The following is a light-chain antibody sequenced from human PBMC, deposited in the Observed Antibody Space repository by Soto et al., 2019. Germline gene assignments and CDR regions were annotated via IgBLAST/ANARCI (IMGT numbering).Light chain of an antibody. CDR2: EVT. V-gene: IGLV2-14*01. Sequence: QSVLTQPPSASAAPGQRVTISCSGTISNIGDNHVSWYQQVPGKAPKLMICEVTNRPPGVSNRFSGSKSGNTASLTISGLQTEDEADYYCSSYTSSSTWVFGGGTKVTVL. CDR1: ISNIGDNH. J-gene: IGLJ3*02. CDR3: SSYTSSSTWV.